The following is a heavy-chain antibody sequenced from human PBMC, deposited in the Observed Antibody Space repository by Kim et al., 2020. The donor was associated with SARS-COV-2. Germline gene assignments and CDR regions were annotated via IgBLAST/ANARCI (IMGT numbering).Heavy chain of an antibody. D-gene: IGHD5-12*01. CDR2: IIPILGIA. V-gene: IGHV1-69*04. CDR3: ASMDIIDSDYENNWFDP. J-gene: IGHJ5*02. CDR1: GGTFSSYA. Sequence: SVKVSCKASGGTFSSYAISWVRQAPGQGLEWMGRIIPILGIANYAQKFQGRVTITADKSTSTAYMELSSLRSEDTAVYYCASMDIIDSDYENNWFDPWGQGTLVTVSS.